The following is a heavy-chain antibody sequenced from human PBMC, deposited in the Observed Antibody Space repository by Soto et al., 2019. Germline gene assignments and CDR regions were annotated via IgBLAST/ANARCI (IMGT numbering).Heavy chain of an antibody. V-gene: IGHV3-7*01. CDR1: GFTLSRYW. Sequence: GGSLRLSCAASGFTLSRYWMTWVRQAPGKGLEWVANIKEEGSEKYYVDSVKGRFTISSDNAKNSLYLQMNSLRAEDTAVYYCARDRTRFMIWGQGTMVTVSS. CDR2: IKEEGSEK. D-gene: IGHD3-3*01. J-gene: IGHJ3*02. CDR3: ARDRTRFMI.